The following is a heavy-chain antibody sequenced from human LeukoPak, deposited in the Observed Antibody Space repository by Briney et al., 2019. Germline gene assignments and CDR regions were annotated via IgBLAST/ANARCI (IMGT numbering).Heavy chain of an antibody. CDR1: GGSISTSSYC. J-gene: IGHJ4*02. V-gene: IGHV4-39*07. CDR2: IFYSGST. Sequence: SETLSLTCTVSGGSISTSSYCWGWVRQPPGKGLEWIGNIFYSGSTYYSPSLKSRVTISLDTSRNQFSLKLNSVTAADTAVYYCASVVQRYYGSGSYLYYFDYWGQGTLVTVSS. CDR3: ASVVQRYYGSGSYLYYFDY. D-gene: IGHD3-10*01.